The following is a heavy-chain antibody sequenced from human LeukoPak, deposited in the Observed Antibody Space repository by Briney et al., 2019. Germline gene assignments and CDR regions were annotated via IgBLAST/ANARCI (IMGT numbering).Heavy chain of an antibody. CDR2: ISGSGSNT. CDR1: GFTYTKYA. Sequence: GGSLRLSCAPSGFTYTKYAMTGAPDAPERGRVCVSVISGSGSNTDYADSVKGRFTISRDNSKNTLSLQMNSLRAEDTAIYYCAKLVGTGTSPTDYWGQGTLVTVSS. D-gene: IGHD1-1*01. CDR3: AKLVGTGTSPTDY. V-gene: IGHV3-23*01. J-gene: IGHJ4*02.